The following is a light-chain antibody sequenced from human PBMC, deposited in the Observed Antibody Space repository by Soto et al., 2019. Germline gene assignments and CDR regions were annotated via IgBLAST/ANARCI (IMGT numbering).Light chain of an antibody. CDR2: GAS. CDR1: QSVSSSY. J-gene: IGKJ1*01. CDR3: QQYGSSSWT. V-gene: IGKV3-20*01. Sequence: EIVLTQSPGTLSLSPGERATRSCRAIQSVSSSYLAWYQQKPGQAPRLLIYGASSRATGIPDRFSGSGSGTDFTLTISRLEPEDFAVYYCQQYGSSSWTFSQGTKV.